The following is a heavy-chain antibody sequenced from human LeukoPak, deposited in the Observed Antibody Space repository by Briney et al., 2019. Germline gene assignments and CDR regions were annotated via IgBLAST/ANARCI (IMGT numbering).Heavy chain of an antibody. J-gene: IGHJ4*02. V-gene: IGHV4-39*01. CDR1: GGSISSSSYY. D-gene: IGHD6-13*01. Sequence: SETLSLTCTVSGGSISSSSYYWGWLRQPPGKGLEWIGSIYYSGSTYYNPSLKSRVTISVDTSKNQFSLKLSSVTAADTAVYYCARPAPAAGLDYWGQGTLVTVSS. CDR3: ARPAPAAGLDY. CDR2: IYYSGST.